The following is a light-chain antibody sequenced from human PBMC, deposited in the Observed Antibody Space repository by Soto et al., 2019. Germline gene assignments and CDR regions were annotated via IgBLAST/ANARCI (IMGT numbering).Light chain of an antibody. Sequence: QSVLTQPPSASASVGASVKLTCTLSSGHNSYAIAWHQQQPEKGPRYLMKLNSDGSHSKGDGIPDRFSGSSSGAERYLTISSLQSEDEADYYCQTWSTDIRVFGGGTKVTVL. V-gene: IGLV4-69*01. CDR3: QTWSTDIRV. CDR2: LNSDGSH. CDR1: SGHNSYA. J-gene: IGLJ3*02.